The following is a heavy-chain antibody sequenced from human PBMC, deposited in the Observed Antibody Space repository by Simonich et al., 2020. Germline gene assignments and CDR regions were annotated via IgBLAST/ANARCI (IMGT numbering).Heavy chain of an antibody. V-gene: IGHV4-39*01. CDR1: GGSISSSSYY. CDR2: IYYSGST. J-gene: IGHJ4*02. CDR3: ARWAYSSSYFDY. Sequence: QLQLQESGPGLVKPSETLSLTCTVSGGSISSSSYYWGWIRQPPGKGLEWIGSIYYSGSTYYNPSLKSRVTISVDTSKNQFSLKLSSVTAADTAVYYGARWAYSSSYFDYWGQGTLVTVSS. D-gene: IGHD6-6*01.